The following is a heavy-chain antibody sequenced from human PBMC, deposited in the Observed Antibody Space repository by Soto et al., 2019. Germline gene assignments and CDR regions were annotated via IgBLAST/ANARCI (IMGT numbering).Heavy chain of an antibody. Sequence: EVQLLESGGGLVQPGGSLRLSCAASGFTFNTYAMSWVRQAPGKGLEWVSAISGSGGSTHYADSVKGRFTISRDNSTNTVYLQMNSLRAEDTAVYYCTKGYCSRTICYFDYYATDVRRKGTAVTVSS. D-gene: IGHD2-2*01. V-gene: IGHV3-23*01. CDR2: ISGSGGST. CDR1: GFTFNTYA. J-gene: IGHJ6*04. CDR3: TKGYCSRTICYFDYYATDV.